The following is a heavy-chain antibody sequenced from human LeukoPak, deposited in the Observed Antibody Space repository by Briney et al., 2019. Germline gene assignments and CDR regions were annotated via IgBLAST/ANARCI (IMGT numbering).Heavy chain of an antibody. CDR2: ITQDGSEK. J-gene: IGHJ4*02. Sequence: PGGSLRLSCATSGFTFSNFWVTWVRQAPGKGLEWVANITQDGSEKYYVDSVKGRFTISRDTTKNSSYLQMNSLRAEDTAVYYCARGFPPRRNYDRSGYYSYYFDYWGQGTLVTVSS. V-gene: IGHV3-7*01. CDR3: ARGFPPRRNYDRSGYYSYYFDY. CDR1: GFTFSNFW. D-gene: IGHD3-22*01.